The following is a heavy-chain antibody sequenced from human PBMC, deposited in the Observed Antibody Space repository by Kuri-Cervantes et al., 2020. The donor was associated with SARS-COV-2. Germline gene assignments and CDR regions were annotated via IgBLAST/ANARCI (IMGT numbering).Heavy chain of an antibody. D-gene: IGHD2-2*01. J-gene: IGHJ6*04. CDR2: INPNSGGT. CDR3: ARGYCSSTSCYEDV. CDR1: GYTFTGYY. V-gene: IGHV1-2*02. Sequence: ASVKVSCKASGYTFTGYYMHWVRQAPGQGLEWMGWINPNSGGTNYAQKFQGRVTMTRDTSISTAYMELSRLRSDDTAVYYCARGYCSSTSCYEDVWGKGTTVTVSS.